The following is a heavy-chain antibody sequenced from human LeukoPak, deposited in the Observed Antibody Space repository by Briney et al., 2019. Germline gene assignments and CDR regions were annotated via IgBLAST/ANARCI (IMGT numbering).Heavy chain of an antibody. Sequence: PGGSLRLSCAASGFTFSSAAMTWVRQAPGKGLEWVSTITGSDGATYYADSVKGRFTISRDSSRNTVGLQMNSLRTEDTAIYYCAKGPQLYSGYHPDYWGQGTLVTVSS. CDR1: GFTFSSAA. CDR3: AKGPQLYSGYHPDY. D-gene: IGHD5-12*01. CDR2: ITGSDGAT. J-gene: IGHJ4*02. V-gene: IGHV3-23*01.